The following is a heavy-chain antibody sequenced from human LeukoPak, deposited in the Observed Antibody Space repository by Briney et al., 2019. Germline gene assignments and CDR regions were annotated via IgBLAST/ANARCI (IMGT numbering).Heavy chain of an antibody. Sequence: GESLKISCKGSGYSFTSYWIGWVRQMPGKGLEWMGIIYPGDSDTRYSPSFQGQVTISADKSISTTYLQWSSLKASDTAMYYCARQSTYYYYYMDVWGKGTTVTVSS. V-gene: IGHV5-51*01. CDR2: IYPGDSDT. J-gene: IGHJ6*03. CDR1: GYSFTSYW. D-gene: IGHD2-2*01. CDR3: ARQSTYYYYYMDV.